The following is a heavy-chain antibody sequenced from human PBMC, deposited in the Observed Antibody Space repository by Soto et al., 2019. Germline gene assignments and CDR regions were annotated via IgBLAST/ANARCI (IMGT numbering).Heavy chain of an antibody. J-gene: IGHJ4*02. D-gene: IGHD3-10*01. Sequence: LRLYCAASGFTFSSYSMNWVRQAPGKGLEWVSSISSSSSYIYYADSVKGRFTISRDNAKNSLYLQMNSLRAEDTAVYYCARGLMVRGVTFDYWGQGTLVTVSS. V-gene: IGHV3-21*01. CDR3: ARGLMVRGVTFDY. CDR2: ISSSSSYI. CDR1: GFTFSSYS.